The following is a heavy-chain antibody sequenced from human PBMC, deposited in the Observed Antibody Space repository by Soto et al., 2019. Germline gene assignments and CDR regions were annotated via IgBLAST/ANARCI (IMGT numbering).Heavy chain of an antibody. CDR3: AAGLRLYYDILTGYLYGMDV. Sequence: ASVKVSCKASGFTFTSSAVQWVRQARGQRLEWIGWIVVGSGNTNYAQKFQERVTITRDMSTSTAYMELSSLRSEDTAVYYCAAGLRLYYDILTGYLYGMDVWGQGTTVTVSS. D-gene: IGHD3-9*01. CDR1: GFTFTSSA. J-gene: IGHJ6*02. CDR2: IVVGSGNT. V-gene: IGHV1-58*01.